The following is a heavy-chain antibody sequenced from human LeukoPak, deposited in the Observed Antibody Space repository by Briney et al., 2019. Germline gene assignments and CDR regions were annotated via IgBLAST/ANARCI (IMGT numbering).Heavy chain of an antibody. Sequence: SETLSLTCTVSGGSISSYYWSWIRQPPGKGLEWIGYIYYSGSTNYNPSLKSRVTISVETSKDQFSLKLSSVIAAGTAVYYCASENRGWFDPWGQGTLVTVSS. J-gene: IGHJ5*02. CDR2: IYYSGST. D-gene: IGHD3-10*01. CDR3: ASENRGWFDP. V-gene: IGHV4-59*01. CDR1: GGSISSYY.